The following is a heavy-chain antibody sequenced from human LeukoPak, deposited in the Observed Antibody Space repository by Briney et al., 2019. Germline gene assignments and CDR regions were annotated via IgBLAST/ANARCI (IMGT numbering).Heavy chain of an antibody. V-gene: IGHV3-30*02. CDR2: IRYGGSNK. J-gene: IGHJ4*02. Sequence: GGSLRLSCAASGFAFSSYGMHWVRQAPGKGLEWVAFIRYGGSNKYYADSVKGRFTISRDNSKNTLYLQMNSLRAEDTAVYYCAKAPAAILSLDYWGQGTLVTVSS. CDR3: AKAPAAILSLDY. CDR1: GFAFSSYG. D-gene: IGHD2-2*02.